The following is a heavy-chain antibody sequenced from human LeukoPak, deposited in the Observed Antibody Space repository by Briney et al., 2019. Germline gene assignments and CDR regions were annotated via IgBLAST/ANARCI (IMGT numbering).Heavy chain of an antibody. Sequence: GGSLRLSCAASGFIFRSYGMTWVRQAPGKGLEWVSAISGSGDSTYYADSVKGRFTISRDIAKQSVFLQMNSLRVEDTGVYYCARLSAMVRGPEDIFYFEYWGLGTLVTVSS. CDR2: ISGSGDST. D-gene: IGHD3-10*01. J-gene: IGHJ4*02. CDR1: GFIFRSYG. V-gene: IGHV3-23*01. CDR3: ARLSAMVRGPEDIFYFEY.